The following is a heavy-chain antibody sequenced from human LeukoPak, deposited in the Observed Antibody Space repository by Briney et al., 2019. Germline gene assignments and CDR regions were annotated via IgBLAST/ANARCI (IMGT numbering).Heavy chain of an antibody. CDR3: ARGKRHYHASSAYEFFDY. CDR2: INYSGST. Sequence: SETLSLTCTVSGGSMSGLFWTWIWQAPGKGLEWIGYINYSGSTNYNPSLKSRVTISIDTSKEQFSLKLRSVTAADTAVYYCARGKRHYHASSAYEFFDYWGQGILVTVSS. CDR1: GGSMSGLF. D-gene: IGHD3-22*01. V-gene: IGHV4-59*11. J-gene: IGHJ4*02.